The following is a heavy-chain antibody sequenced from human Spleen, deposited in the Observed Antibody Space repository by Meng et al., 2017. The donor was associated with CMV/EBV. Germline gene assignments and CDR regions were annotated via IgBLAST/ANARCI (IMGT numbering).Heavy chain of an antibody. V-gene: IGHV3-23*03. D-gene: IGHD1-26*01. Sequence: GGSLRLSCAASGFAFSTDAMTWVRQAPGKGLEWVSVIYSGGSATYHADSVKGRFNISRDNSKNMVYLHMNSLRADDTDRYYCARLGSYTYYYYGMDVWGQGTTVTVSS. CDR3: ARLGSYTYYYYGMDV. CDR1: GFAFSTDA. CDR2: IYSGGSAT. J-gene: IGHJ6*02.